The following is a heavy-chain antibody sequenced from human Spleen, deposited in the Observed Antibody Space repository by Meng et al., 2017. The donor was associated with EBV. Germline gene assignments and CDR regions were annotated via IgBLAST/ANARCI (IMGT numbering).Heavy chain of an antibody. D-gene: IGHD3-22*01. CDR2: IIPIVATA. CDR3: ARPNVNSGYYFFDY. J-gene: IGHJ4*02. V-gene: IGHV1-69*12. Sequence: QLLLSGAELKKPGSSVKVYCKASGGTFSSYAINWVRQAPGQGLEWMGGIIPIVATADYAQKFQGRITITADESTNTAYMELSSLRSEDTAIYYCARPNVNSGYYFFDYWGQGTLVTVSS. CDR1: GGTFSSYA.